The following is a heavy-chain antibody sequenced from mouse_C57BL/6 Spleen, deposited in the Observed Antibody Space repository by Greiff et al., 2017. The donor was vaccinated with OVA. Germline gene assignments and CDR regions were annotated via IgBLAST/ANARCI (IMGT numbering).Heavy chain of an antibody. D-gene: IGHD1-3*01. J-gene: IGHJ1*03. Sequence: EVQLVESGGGLVQPGGSLSLSCAASGFTFTDYYMSWVRQPPGKALEWLGFIRNKANGYTTEYSASVKGRFTISRDNSQSILYLQMNALRAEDSATYYCASPYTWDFDVWGTGTTVTVSS. CDR2: IRNKANGYTT. CDR3: ASPYTWDFDV. V-gene: IGHV7-3*01. CDR1: GFTFTDYY.